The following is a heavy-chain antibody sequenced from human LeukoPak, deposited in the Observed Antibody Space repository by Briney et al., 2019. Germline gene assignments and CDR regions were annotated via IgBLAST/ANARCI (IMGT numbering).Heavy chain of an antibody. J-gene: IGHJ4*02. CDR2: IYYSGST. Sequence: PSETLSLTCTVSGGSISSGDYYWSWIRQPPGKGLGWIGYIYYSGSTYYNPSLKSRVTISVDTSKNQFSLKLSSVTAADTAVYCCARALYGSGTPFDYWAREPWSPSPQ. CDR3: ARALYGSGTPFDY. V-gene: IGHV4-30-4*01. D-gene: IGHD3-10*01. CDR1: GGSISSGDYY.